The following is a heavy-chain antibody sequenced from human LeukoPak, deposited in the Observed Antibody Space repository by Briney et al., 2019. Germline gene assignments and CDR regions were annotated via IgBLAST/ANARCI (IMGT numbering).Heavy chain of an antibody. J-gene: IGHJ4*02. D-gene: IGHD2-15*01. V-gene: IGHV1-69*04. Sequence: AASVKVSCKASGGTFSSYAISWVRPAPGQGLEWMGRIIPILGIANYAQKFQGRVTITADKSTSTAYMELSSLRSEDTAVYYCARDDPPTEVVAATWGQGTLVTVSS. CDR2: IIPILGIA. CDR3: ARDDPPTEVVAAT. CDR1: GGTFSSYA.